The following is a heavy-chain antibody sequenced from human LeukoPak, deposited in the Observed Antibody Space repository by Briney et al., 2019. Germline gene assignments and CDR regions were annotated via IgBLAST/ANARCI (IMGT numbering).Heavy chain of an antibody. CDR2: ISSSSSYI. V-gene: IGHV3-21*01. J-gene: IGHJ4*02. CDR1: GFPFSSYS. D-gene: IGHD6-13*01. CDR3: ASTGPWKYSSSLTGY. Sequence: GGSLRLSCAASGFPFSSYSMNWVRQAPGKGLEWVSSISSSSSYIYYADSVKGRFTISRDNAKNSLYLQMNSLRAEDTAVYYCASTGPWKYSSSLTGYWGQGTLVTVSS.